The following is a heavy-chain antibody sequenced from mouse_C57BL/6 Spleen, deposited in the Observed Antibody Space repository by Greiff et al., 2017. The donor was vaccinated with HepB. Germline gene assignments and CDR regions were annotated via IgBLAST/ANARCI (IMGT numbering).Heavy chain of an antibody. CDR2: IYPGDGDT. D-gene: IGHD1-1*01. CDR1: GYAFSSSW. V-gene: IGHV1-82*01. J-gene: IGHJ2*01. Sequence: VMLVESGPELVKPGASVKISCKASGYAFSSSWMNWVKQRPGKGLEWIGRIYPGDGDTNYNGKFKGKATLTADKSSSTAYMQLSSLTSEDSAVYFCASSYTTVVGDYFDYWGQGTTLTVSS. CDR3: ASSYTTVVGDYFDY.